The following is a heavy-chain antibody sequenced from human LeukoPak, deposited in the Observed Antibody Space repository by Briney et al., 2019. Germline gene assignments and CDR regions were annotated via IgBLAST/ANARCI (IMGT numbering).Heavy chain of an antibody. Sequence: QPGGSLRLSCTASGFTFGDYAMSWVRQAPGKGLEWVGRIRNKANSYTTEYAASVKGRFTISRDDSKNSLYLQMNSLKTEDTAVYYCARASTGNDYWGQGTLVTVSS. V-gene: IGHV3-72*01. CDR1: GFTFGDYA. CDR3: ARASTGNDY. CDR2: IRNKANSYTT. J-gene: IGHJ4*02. D-gene: IGHD1-14*01.